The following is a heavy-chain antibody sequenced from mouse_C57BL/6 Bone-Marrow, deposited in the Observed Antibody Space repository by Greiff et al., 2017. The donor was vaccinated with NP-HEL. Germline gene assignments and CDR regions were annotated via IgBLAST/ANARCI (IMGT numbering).Heavy chain of an antibody. V-gene: IGHV1-15*01. J-gene: IGHJ2*01. CDR3: TDDGYYRFDY. CDR1: GYTFTDYE. Sequence: VQLQQSGAELVRPGASVTLSCKASGYTFTDYEMHWVKQTPVHGLEWIGAIDPETGGTAYNQKFKGKAILTADKSSSTAYMELRSLTSEDSAVYYWTDDGYYRFDYWGQGTTLTVSS. D-gene: IGHD2-3*01. CDR2: IDPETGGT.